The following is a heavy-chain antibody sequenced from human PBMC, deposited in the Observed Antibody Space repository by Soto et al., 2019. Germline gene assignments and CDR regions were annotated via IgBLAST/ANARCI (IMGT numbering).Heavy chain of an antibody. J-gene: IGHJ6*02. D-gene: IGHD3-3*01. CDR2: MNPNSGNT. Sequence: QVQLVQSGAEVKKPGASVKVSCKASGYTFTSYDINWVRQATGQGLEWMGWMNPNSGNTGYAQKFQGRVTMTRNTSITTAYMAPSSLRSEDTAVYYCARGETPRFLEWLSPNGMDVWGQGTTVTVSS. V-gene: IGHV1-8*01. CDR1: GYTFTSYD. CDR3: ARGETPRFLEWLSPNGMDV.